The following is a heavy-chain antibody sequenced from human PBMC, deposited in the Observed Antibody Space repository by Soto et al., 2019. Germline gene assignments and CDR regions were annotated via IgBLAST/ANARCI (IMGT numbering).Heavy chain of an antibody. V-gene: IGHV1-8*01. CDR2: MNPNSGNT. D-gene: IGHD3-22*01. CDR3: ARWSINYYASSGYYRNTDY. CDR1: GYTFTSYD. J-gene: IGHJ4*02. Sequence: ASVKVSCKASGYTFTSYDINWVRQATGQGLEWMGWMNPNSGNTGYAQKLQGRVTMTRNTSISTAYMVLSSLRSEDTAVYYCARWSINYYASSGYYRNTDYWGQGTLVTVSS.